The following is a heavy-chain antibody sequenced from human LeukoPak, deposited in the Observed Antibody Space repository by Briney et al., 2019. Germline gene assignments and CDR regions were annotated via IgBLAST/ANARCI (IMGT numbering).Heavy chain of an antibody. D-gene: IGHD1-26*01. CDR1: GFTFSSYA. CDR2: ISGRGDST. V-gene: IGHV3-23*01. J-gene: IGHJ4*02. Sequence: GGSLRLSCAASGFTFSSYAMNWVRQAPGKGLEWVSGISGRGDSTYYADSVKGRFTISRDNSKNTLYLQMNSLRAEDTAVYYCAKVVGATRGGYYFDYWGQGTLVTVSS. CDR3: AKVVGATRGGYYFDY.